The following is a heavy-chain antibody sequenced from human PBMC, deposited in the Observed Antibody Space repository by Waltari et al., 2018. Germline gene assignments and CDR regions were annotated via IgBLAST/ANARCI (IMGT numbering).Heavy chain of an antibody. Sequence: QVQLQQWGAGLLKPSETLSLTCAVYGGSFSGYYWSWIRPPPGKGLEWIGEINHSGSTNYNPSLKSRVTISVDTSKNQFSLKLSSVTAADTAVYYCARGEYYDFWSGYPYYYYGMDVWGQGTTVTVSS. V-gene: IGHV4-34*01. J-gene: IGHJ6*02. CDR2: INHSGST. CDR3: ARGEYYDFWSGYPYYYYGMDV. D-gene: IGHD3-3*01. CDR1: GGSFSGYY.